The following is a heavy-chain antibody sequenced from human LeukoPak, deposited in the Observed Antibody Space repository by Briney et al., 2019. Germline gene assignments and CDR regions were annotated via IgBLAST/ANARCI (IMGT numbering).Heavy chain of an antibody. D-gene: IGHD3-3*01. J-gene: IGHJ5*02. CDR2: IYYSGST. V-gene: IGHV4-39*07. Sequence: SETLSLTCTVSGGSISSSSYYWGWIRQPPGKGLEWIGSIYYSGSTYYNPTLKSRVTTSVDTSKNQFSLKLSSVTAADTAAYYCARGGHYDFWSGYSNWFDPWGQGTLVTVSS. CDR3: ARGGHYDFWSGYSNWFDP. CDR1: GGSISSSSYY.